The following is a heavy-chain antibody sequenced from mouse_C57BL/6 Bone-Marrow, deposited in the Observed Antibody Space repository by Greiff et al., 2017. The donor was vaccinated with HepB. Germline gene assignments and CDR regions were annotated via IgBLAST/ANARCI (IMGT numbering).Heavy chain of an antibody. D-gene: IGHD1-1*01. CDR1: GYTFTDYE. Sequence: VKLQESGAELVRPGASVTLSCKASGYTFTDYEMHWVKQTPVHGLEWIGAIDPETGGTAYNQKFKGKAILTADKSSSTAYMELRSLTSEDSAVYYCTREPYYGSNDYWGQGSTLTVSS. CDR2: IDPETGGT. J-gene: IGHJ2*01. CDR3: TREPYYGSNDY. V-gene: IGHV1-15*01.